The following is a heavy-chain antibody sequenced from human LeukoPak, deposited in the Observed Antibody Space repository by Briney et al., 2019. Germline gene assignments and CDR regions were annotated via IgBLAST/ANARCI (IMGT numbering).Heavy chain of an antibody. CDR1: GYTFTSYG. CDR2: ISAYNGNT. J-gene: IGHJ4*02. Sequence: ASVKVSCKASGYTFTSYGISWVRQAPGQGLEWMGWISAYNGNTSYAQKLQGRVTMTTDTSTSTAYMELRSLRSDDTAVYYCARGPTIVVVPAAIANDYWGQGTLVTVSS. V-gene: IGHV1-18*01. D-gene: IGHD2-2*01. CDR3: ARGPTIVVVPAAIANDY.